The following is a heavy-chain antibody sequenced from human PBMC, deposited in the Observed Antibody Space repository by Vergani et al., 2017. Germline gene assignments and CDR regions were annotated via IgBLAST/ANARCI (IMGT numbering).Heavy chain of an antibody. CDR3: ARDGSPMIVVVITDSMDF. CDR2: INTNTGNP. V-gene: IGHV7-4-1*01. CDR1: GYTFTSYA. D-gene: IGHD3-22*01. J-gene: IGHJ6*02. Sequence: QVQLVQSGSELKKPGASVKVSCKASGYTFTSYAMNWVRQAPGQGLEWMGWINTNTGNPTYAKGFTGRFVFSLDTSVSTAYLQIGSLKAKDTALYYCARDGSPMIVVVITDSMDFWGQGTSVTVSS.